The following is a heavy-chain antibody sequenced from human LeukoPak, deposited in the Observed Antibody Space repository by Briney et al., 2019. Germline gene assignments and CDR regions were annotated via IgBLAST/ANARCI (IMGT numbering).Heavy chain of an antibody. D-gene: IGHD2-21*02. J-gene: IGHJ4*02. CDR1: GYTFTGYY. CDR2: INPNSGGT. CDR3: ARWTPCGWDCHILDY. V-gene: IGHV1-2*02. Sequence: ASVKVSYKASGYTFTGYYMHWVRQAPGQGLEWMGWINPNSGGTNYAQKFQGRVTMTRDTSISIAYMELSRLRSDDTAVYYCARWTPCGWDCHILDYWGQGILVTVSS.